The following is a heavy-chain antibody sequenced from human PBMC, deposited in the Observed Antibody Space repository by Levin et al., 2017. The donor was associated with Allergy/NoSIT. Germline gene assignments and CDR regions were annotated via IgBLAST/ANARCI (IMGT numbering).Heavy chain of an antibody. J-gene: IGHJ4*02. CDR2: INPDDSAT. CDR3: VTLKGPFWAPNHDC. CDR1: GYTFTDYW. Sequence: GESLKISCQASGYTFTDYWIAWVRQMPGKGLEWMGIINPDDSATRYSPSFSGQVTISVDKSTSRAYLQWSSLVACDTAMYYCVTLKGPFWAPNHDCWGEGTLLTVTS. V-gene: IGHV5-51*01. D-gene: IGHD3-3*01.